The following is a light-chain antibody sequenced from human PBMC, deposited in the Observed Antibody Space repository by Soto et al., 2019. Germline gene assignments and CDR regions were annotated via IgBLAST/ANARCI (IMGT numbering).Light chain of an antibody. CDR1: RSISNW. Sequence: DIQMTQSPSTLSASVGDRVTITCRASRSISNWLAWYQQQPGTAPNLLIYKASTLQSGVPSRFSGSGSGTEFTLTISSLQHDDSETYYCQQYSDNWTFGQGTKVEIK. V-gene: IGKV1-5*03. CDR3: QQYSDNWT. J-gene: IGKJ1*01. CDR2: KAS.